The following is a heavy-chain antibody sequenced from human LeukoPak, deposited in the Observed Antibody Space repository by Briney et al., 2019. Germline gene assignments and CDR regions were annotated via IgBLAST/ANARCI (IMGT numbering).Heavy chain of an antibody. Sequence: GGSLRLSCAASGFTFSSYGMHWVRQAPGKGLEWVAVISKDGSNEYYADSVKGRLAISRDNSKNTLYLQMNSLRAEDTAVYYCAKGVGSSWLSTLSQVAMDVWGKGTTVTVSS. D-gene: IGHD3-9*01. J-gene: IGHJ6*03. CDR2: ISKDGSNE. CDR1: GFTFSSYG. CDR3: AKGVGSSWLSTLSQVAMDV. V-gene: IGHV3-30*18.